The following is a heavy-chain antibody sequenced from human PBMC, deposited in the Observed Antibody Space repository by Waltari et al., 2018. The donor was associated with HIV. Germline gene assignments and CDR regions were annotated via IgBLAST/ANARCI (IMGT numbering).Heavy chain of an antibody. CDR3: ARDLREDYYHFAMNV. CDR2: IWSDGST. J-gene: IGHJ6*02. V-gene: IGHV3-66*01. CDR1: GFTVRSTY. D-gene: IGHD1-26*01. Sequence: EVQLVESGGHLVQPGGSLSLSCAASGFTVRSTYMTWVRQAPGKGLEWVSVIWSDGSTYYADSVKGRFTISRDNSRNTMYLQMNSLRVDDTAVYYCARDLREDYYHFAMNVWGQGTSVTVSS.